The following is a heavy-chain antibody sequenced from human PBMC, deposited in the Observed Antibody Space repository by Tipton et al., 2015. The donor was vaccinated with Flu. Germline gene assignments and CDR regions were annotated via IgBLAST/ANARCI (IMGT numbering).Heavy chain of an antibody. CDR3: ARDFRVPPPDQGVTIFGVGGGMDV. J-gene: IGHJ6*02. CDR1: GFTFSDYY. V-gene: IGHV3-11*01. D-gene: IGHD3-3*01. Sequence: QVQLVQSGGGLVKPGGSLRLSCAASGFTFSDYYMSWIRQAPGKGLEWVSYISSSGSTIYYADSVKGRFTISRDNAKNSLYLQMNSLRAEDTAVYYCARDFRVPPPDQGVTIFGVGGGMDVWGQGTTVTVSS. CDR2: ISSSGSTI.